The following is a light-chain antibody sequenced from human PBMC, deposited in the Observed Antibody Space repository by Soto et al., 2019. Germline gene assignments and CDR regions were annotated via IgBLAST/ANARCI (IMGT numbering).Light chain of an antibody. CDR3: QKYHSNSPT. CDR1: QSISSW. Sequence: DIQMTQSPSTLSASVVDRFTITFLASQSISSWLAWYQPKPGKAPKLLIYDASSLESGVPSRFSGSGSGTECTLTISSLQPDEFATVYGQKYHSNSPTVDQGTKVDIK. J-gene: IGKJ1*01. CDR2: DAS. V-gene: IGKV1-5*01.